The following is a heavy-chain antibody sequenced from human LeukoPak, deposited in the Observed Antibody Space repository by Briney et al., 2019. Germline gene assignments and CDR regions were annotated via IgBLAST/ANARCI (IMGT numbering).Heavy chain of an antibody. CDR1: GYNFTNYY. CDR2: INPDVGYT. J-gene: IGHJ4*02. D-gene: IGHD3-9*01. CDR3: AAGGDYDILTGPYY. V-gene: IGHV1-46*01. Sequence: ASVKVSCKASGYNFTNYYLHWVRQAPGQGLEWMRVINPDVGYTNYAQKFQGRVTMTRDTSTSTVYMELSSLRSEDTAVYYCAAGGDYDILTGPYYWGQGTLVTVSS.